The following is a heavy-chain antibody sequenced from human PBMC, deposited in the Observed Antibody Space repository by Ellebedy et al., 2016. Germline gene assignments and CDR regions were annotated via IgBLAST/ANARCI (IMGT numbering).Heavy chain of an antibody. CDR3: AKDLGIVGATGDFDY. CDR2: IWYDGSNK. J-gene: IGHJ4*02. CDR1: GFTFSSYG. Sequence: GGSLRLSXAASGFTFSSYGMHWVRQAPGKGLEWVAVIWYDGSNKYYADSVKGRFTISRDNSKNTLYLQMNSLRAEDTAVYYCAKDLGIVGATGDFDYWGQGTLVTVSS. D-gene: IGHD1-26*01. V-gene: IGHV3-33*06.